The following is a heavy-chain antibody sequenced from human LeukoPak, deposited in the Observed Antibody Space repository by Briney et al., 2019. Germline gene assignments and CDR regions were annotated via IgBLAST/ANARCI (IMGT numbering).Heavy chain of an antibody. CDR1: GYTFTSYG. CDR3: ARDPQKLSAGYYYGMDV. D-gene: IGHD6-25*01. J-gene: IGHJ6*02. V-gene: IGHV1-18*01. Sequence: ASVKVSCKASGYTFTSYGISWVRQAPGQGLEWMGWISAYNGNTNYAQKLQGRVTMTTDTSTSTAYMELRSLRSDDTAVYYCARDPQKLSAGYYYGMDVWGQGTTVTVSS. CDR2: ISAYNGNT.